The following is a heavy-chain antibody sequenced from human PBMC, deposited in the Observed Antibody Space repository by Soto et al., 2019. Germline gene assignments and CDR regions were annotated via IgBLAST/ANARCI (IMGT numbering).Heavy chain of an antibody. Sequence: QVQLVQSGGDVKRPGASVKVSCKTSGYTFSNYGITWVRQAPGQPLVRLGWNSLYSDGTNYAQKCQGRVSMTTDTPTTTAYMELRSLRSDDTAVYYCARVVPGAEAWFGAWGQGTLVTVSS. CDR1: GYTFSNYG. CDR2: NSLYSDGT. CDR3: ARVVPGAEAWFGA. V-gene: IGHV1-18*01. D-gene: IGHD2-2*01. J-gene: IGHJ5*02.